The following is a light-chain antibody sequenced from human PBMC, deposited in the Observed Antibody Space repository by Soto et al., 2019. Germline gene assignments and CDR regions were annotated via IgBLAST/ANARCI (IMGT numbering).Light chain of an antibody. CDR1: QSISTW. V-gene: IGKV1-5*01. CDR2: DAS. J-gene: IGKJ1*01. CDR3: QQYMNYAT. Sequence: DIQMTQSPSPLSAYVGDRVTFTCRASQSISTWLAWYQQKPGKAPNLLIYDASSLQSDVPSRFSGRGSGTEFTLTISALQTDDFESYYCQQYMNYATFGQGTKVEIK.